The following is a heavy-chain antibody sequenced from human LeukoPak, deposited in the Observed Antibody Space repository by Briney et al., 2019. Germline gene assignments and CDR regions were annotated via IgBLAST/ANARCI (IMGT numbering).Heavy chain of an antibody. Sequence: SETPSLTCTVSGGSISSYYWSWIRQPPGEGLEWIGYIYYSGSTNYNPSLKSRVTISVDTSKNQFSLKLSPVTAADTAVYYCARQGIAVAGNAVFDYWGQGTLVTVSS. CDR2: IYYSGST. J-gene: IGHJ4*02. CDR3: ARQGIAVAGNAVFDY. D-gene: IGHD6-19*01. CDR1: GGSISSYY. V-gene: IGHV4-59*08.